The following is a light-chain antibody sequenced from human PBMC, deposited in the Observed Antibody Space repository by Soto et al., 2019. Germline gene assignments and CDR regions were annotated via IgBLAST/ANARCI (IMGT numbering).Light chain of an antibody. V-gene: IGKV3-11*01. Sequence: EIVLTQSPATLSLSPGEGVSLSCRASESVSTYVAWYQQKPGQAPRLLIYDASNRATGIPARFSGSGSGTDFTLTISNVEPEDFAVYYCQQRINRATFGGGTKVEIK. CDR2: DAS. CDR3: QQRINRAT. J-gene: IGKJ4*01. CDR1: ESVSTY.